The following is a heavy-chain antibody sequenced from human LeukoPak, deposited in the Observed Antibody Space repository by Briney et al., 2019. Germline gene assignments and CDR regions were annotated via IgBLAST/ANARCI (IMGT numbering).Heavy chain of an antibody. CDR1: GCTFTSYG. V-gene: IGHV1-18*01. Sequence: ASVKVSYKASGCTFTSYGISWVRQAPGQGLEWMGWISAYNGNTNYAQKLQGRVTMTTDTSTSTAYMELRSLRSDDTAVYYCARVPYYYDSSGYYYQTGFDYWGQGTLVTVSS. CDR3: ARVPYYYDSSGYYYQTGFDY. J-gene: IGHJ4*02. D-gene: IGHD3-22*01. CDR2: ISAYNGNT.